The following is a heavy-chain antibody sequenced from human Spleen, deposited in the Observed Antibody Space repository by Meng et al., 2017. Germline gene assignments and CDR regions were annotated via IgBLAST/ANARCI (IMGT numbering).Heavy chain of an antibody. CDR2: IDPKSGDT. D-gene: IGHD6-13*01. Sequence: VRLVRLWAEVKKPGASVKVSCKPSGYNFPDYWLHWVRRAPGHGLEWMGRIDPKSGDTHYAQRFQGRVTMTGDTSISTAYMELSGLRSDDTAMYYCARDEDISAAGKLFGDYWGQGTLVTVSS. J-gene: IGHJ4*02. V-gene: IGHV1-2*06. CDR1: GYNFPDYW. CDR3: ARDEDISAAGKLFGDY.